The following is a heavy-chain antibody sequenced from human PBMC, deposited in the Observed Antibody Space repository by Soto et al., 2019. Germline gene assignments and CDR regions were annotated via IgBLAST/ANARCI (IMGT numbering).Heavy chain of an antibody. CDR3: TTEGNYYDSSGYHPFIYYYYGMDV. CDR1: GFTFSNAW. J-gene: IGHJ6*02. D-gene: IGHD3-22*01. V-gene: IGHV3-15*07. CDR2: IKSKTDGETT. Sequence: EVQLVESGGGLVKPGGSLRLSCAASGFTFSNAWMNWVRQAPGKGLEWVGRIKSKTDGETTDYAAPVKGRFTISRDDSKNTLYLQMNSLKTEDTAVYYCTTEGNYYDSSGYHPFIYYYYGMDVWGQGTTVTVSS.